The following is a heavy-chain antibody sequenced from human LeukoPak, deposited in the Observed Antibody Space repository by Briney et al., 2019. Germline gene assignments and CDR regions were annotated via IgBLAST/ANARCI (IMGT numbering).Heavy chain of an antibody. D-gene: IGHD3-10*01. CDR3: AKDLPPYYYGSGSFLTSFDY. CDR1: GFTFDDYA. J-gene: IGHJ4*02. V-gene: IGHV3-9*01. Sequence: PGGSLRLSCAASGFTFDDYAMHWVRQAPGKGLEWVSGISWNSGSIGYADSVKGRFTISRDNAKNSLYLQMNSLRAEDTALYYCAKDLPPYYYGSGSFLTSFDYWGQGTLVTVSS. CDR2: ISWNSGSI.